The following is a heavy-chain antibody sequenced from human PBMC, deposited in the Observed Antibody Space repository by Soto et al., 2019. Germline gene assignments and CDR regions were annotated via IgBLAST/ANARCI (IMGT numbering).Heavy chain of an antibody. CDR1: GYTFSSYG. Sequence: QVQLVQSGAEVKKPGASLKVSYKASGYTFSSYGLSWVRQAPGQGLEWMGWISAYNGNTKYAQKLQGRVTMTTDTSTSTAYMELRTLRSDDTAVYYCARDLALGLVDYWGQGTLVTVSS. CDR3: ARDLALGLVDY. J-gene: IGHJ4*02. V-gene: IGHV1-18*01. CDR2: ISAYNGNT. D-gene: IGHD6-19*01.